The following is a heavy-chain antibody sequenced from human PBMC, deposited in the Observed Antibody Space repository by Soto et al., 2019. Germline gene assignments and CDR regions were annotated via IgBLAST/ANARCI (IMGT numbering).Heavy chain of an antibody. D-gene: IGHD6-19*01. CDR3: ARAGGWYADWFDP. J-gene: IGHJ5*02. Sequence: SETLSLTCTVSGGSISNNYWSWIRQPPGKGLEWIGYIYNRGNTNYNPSLKSRATISVDTSKNQFSLKLTSVTAADTAVYYCARAGGWYADWFDPWGQGTLVTVS. CDR1: GGSISNNY. CDR2: IYNRGNT. V-gene: IGHV4-59*01.